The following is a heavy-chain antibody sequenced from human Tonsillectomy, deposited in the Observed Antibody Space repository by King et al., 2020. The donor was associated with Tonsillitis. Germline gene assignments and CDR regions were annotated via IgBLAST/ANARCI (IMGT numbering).Heavy chain of an antibody. CDR2: MYYSGTI. CDR3: ARYVSGSFDY. Sequence: QLQESGPGVVKPSETLSLTCSVSGDSIRSGDHYWAWIRQPPGKGLEWIGDMYYSGTIFYNPSLKSRITISGGTSENRFSLKLSSVTAADTAVYFCARYVSGSFDYWGQGALVTVSS. J-gene: IGHJ4*02. D-gene: IGHD1-26*01. V-gene: IGHV4-39*01. CDR1: GDSIRSGDHY.